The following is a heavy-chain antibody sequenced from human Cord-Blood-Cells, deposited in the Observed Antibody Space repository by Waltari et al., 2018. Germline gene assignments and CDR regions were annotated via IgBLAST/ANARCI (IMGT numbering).Heavy chain of an antibody. J-gene: IGHJ4*02. CDR1: GDSISSGGYS. D-gene: IGHD5-12*01. CDR3: ARVGSGYDSSFFFDY. Sequence: QLQLQESGSGLVKPSQTLSLTCAVSGDSISSGGYSWSWIRQPPGKGLEWLGYIYHSGSTYYNPSLKGRVTISVDRSKNQFSLKLSSVTAADTAVYYCARVGSGYDSSFFFDYWGQGTLVTVSS. V-gene: IGHV4-30-2*01. CDR2: IYHSGST.